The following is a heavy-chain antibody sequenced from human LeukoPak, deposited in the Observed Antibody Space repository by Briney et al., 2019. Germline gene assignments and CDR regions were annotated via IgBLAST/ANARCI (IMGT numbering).Heavy chain of an antibody. V-gene: IGHV1-2*02. D-gene: IGHD6-13*01. CDR2: INPNSGGT. J-gene: IGHJ3*02. CDR3: ARPVEQQLATGDAFDI. CDR1: GYTFTGYY. Sequence: GASVKVSCKASGYTFTGYYIHWVRQAPGQGLEWMGWINPNSGGTNYAQKFQGRVTMTRDTSISTAYMELSRLRSDDTAVYYCARPVEQQLATGDAFDIWGQGTMATVSS.